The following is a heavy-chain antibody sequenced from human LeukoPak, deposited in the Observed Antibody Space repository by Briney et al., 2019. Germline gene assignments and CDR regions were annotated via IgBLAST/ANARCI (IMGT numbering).Heavy chain of an antibody. V-gene: IGHV1-69*04. CDR3: ARGSSAMGGSSGYYQDY. CDR1: GGTFSSYA. D-gene: IGHD3-22*01. Sequence: ASVKVSCKASGGTFSSYAISWVRQAPGQGLEWMGRIIPILGIANYAQKFQGRVTITADKSTSTAYMELSSLRSEDTAVYYCARGSSAMGGSSGYYQDYWGQGTLVTVSS. J-gene: IGHJ4*02. CDR2: IIPILGIA.